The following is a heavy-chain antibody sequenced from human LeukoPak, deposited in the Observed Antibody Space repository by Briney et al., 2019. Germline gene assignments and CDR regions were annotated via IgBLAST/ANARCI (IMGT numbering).Heavy chain of an antibody. J-gene: IGHJ4*02. V-gene: IGHV3-30*18. D-gene: IGHD3-22*01. CDR3: AKNYDGGGYRYFDY. CDR2: ISYDGSHK. Sequence: PGGSLRLSCAASGFTFSSYGMHWVRQAPDKGLKWVAVISYDGSHKYYADSVKGRFTISRDNSKNTLYLQMNSLRAEDTAVYYCAKNYDGGGYRYFDYWGQGTLVTVSS. CDR1: GFTFSSYG.